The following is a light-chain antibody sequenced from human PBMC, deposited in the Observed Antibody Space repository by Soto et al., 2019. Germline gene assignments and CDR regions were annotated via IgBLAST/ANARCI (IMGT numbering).Light chain of an antibody. V-gene: IGKV3-20*01. Sequence: EFVLTQSPGTLSLSPGERATLSCRASQTVRNNYLAWYQQKPGQAPRLLIYGASSRATGIPDRFSGSGSGTDFTLTISRLEPEDFAVYYCLQYGSSPRTFGQGTKVDIK. CDR2: GAS. CDR1: QTVRNNY. J-gene: IGKJ1*01. CDR3: LQYGSSPRT.